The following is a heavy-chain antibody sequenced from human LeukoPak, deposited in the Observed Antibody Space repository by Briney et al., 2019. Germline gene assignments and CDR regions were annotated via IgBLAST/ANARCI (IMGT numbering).Heavy chain of an antibody. V-gene: IGHV4-34*01. CDR1: GGSFSGYY. J-gene: IGHJ5*02. Sequence: PSETLSLTCAVYGGSFSGYYWSWIRQPPGKGLEWIGEINHSGSTYYNPSLKSRVTISVDTSKNQFSLKLSSVTAADTAVYYCARDLSQLWWLFDNEDWFDPWGQGTLVTVSS. CDR2: INHSGST. D-gene: IGHD3-22*01. CDR3: ARDLSQLWWLFDNEDWFDP.